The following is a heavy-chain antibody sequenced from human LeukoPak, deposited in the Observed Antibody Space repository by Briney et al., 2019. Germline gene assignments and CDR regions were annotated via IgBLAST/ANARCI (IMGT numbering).Heavy chain of an antibody. CDR1: GGSISSGSYY. V-gene: IGHV4-39*07. CDR2: IYHSGST. D-gene: IGHD1-26*01. Sequence: SETLSLTCTVSGGSISSGSYYWSWIRQPPGKGLEWIGSIYHSGSTYYNPSLKSRVTISVDTSKNQFSLKLSSVTAADTAVYYCAREPSGSYLGDAFDIWGQGTMVTVSS. CDR3: AREPSGSYLGDAFDI. J-gene: IGHJ3*02.